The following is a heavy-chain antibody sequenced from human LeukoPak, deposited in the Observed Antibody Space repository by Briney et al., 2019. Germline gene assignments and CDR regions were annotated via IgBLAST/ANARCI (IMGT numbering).Heavy chain of an antibody. CDR3: AAPNWFDP. J-gene: IGHJ5*02. CDR1: GFTFSSYS. CDR2: ISSSSSYI. Sequence: GALRLSCEASGFTFSSYSMNWVRQAPGKGLEWVSSISSSSSYIYYADSVKGRFTISRDNAKNSLYLQLNSLRAEDTAVYYCAAPNWFDPWGQGTLVTVSS. V-gene: IGHV3-21*01.